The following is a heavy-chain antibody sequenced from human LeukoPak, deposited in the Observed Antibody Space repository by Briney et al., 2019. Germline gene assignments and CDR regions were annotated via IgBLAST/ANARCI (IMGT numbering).Heavy chain of an antibody. CDR3: ARHTGSWFDP. CDR1: GYRFTSYW. Sequence: GESLQISCKGPGYRFTSYWIAWVRQTPGKGLEWMGIVYPADSDTTYSPSFQRQVTISADKSISTAYLQWSSLEASDTAMYYCARHTGSWFDPWGQGTLVTVSS. D-gene: IGHD4-17*01. V-gene: IGHV5-51*01. J-gene: IGHJ5*02. CDR2: VYPADSDT.